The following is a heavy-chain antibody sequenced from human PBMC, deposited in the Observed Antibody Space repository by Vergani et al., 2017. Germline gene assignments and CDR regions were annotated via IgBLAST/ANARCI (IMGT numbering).Heavy chain of an antibody. D-gene: IGHD4/OR15-4a*01. Sequence: EVQLVESGGGLVKPGGSLRLSCVGSGFTFGSYRMNWVRQAPGKGLEWVSSISSSSSYIDYADSVKGRFTISRDNSKNTLYLQMNSLRAEDTAVYYCARGRVLTGGSDYWGQGTLVTVSS. CDR2: ISSSSSYI. J-gene: IGHJ4*02. V-gene: IGHV3-21*01. CDR3: ARGRVLTGGSDY. CDR1: GFTFGSYR.